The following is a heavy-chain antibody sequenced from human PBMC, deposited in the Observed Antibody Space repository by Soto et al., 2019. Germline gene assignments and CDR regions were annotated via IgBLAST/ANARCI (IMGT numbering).Heavy chain of an antibody. D-gene: IGHD2-15*01. CDR1: GFTFSSYA. Sequence: QVQLVESGGGVVQPGRSLRLSCAASGFTFSSYAMHWVRQAPGKGLEWVAVISYDGSNKYYAESVKGRFTISRDNSXNXXYLQMNSLRAEDTAVYYCARESRGDIVVVVADLDVWGQGTTVTVSS. CDR2: ISYDGSNK. J-gene: IGHJ6*02. CDR3: ARESRGDIVVVVADLDV. V-gene: IGHV3-30-3*01.